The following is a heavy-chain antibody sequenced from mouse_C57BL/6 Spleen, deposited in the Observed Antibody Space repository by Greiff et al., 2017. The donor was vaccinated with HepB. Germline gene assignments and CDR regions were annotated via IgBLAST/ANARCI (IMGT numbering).Heavy chain of an antibody. Sequence: QVQLQQPGAELVKPGASVKLSCKASGYTFTSYWMHWVKQRPGQGLEWIGMIHPKSGSTNYNEKFKSKATLTVDKSSSTAYMQLSSLTSRDSAVYYCARGQTAQATAWFAYWGQGTLVTVSA. CDR2: IHPKSGST. J-gene: IGHJ3*01. V-gene: IGHV1-64*01. CDR1: GYTFTSYW. CDR3: ARGQTAQATAWFAY. D-gene: IGHD3-2*02.